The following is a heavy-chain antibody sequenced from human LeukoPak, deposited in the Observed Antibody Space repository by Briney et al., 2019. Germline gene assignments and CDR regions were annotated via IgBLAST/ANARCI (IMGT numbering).Heavy chain of an antibody. V-gene: IGHV4-61*02. D-gene: IGHD6-19*01. Sequence: KASESLSLTCTVSGGSISSGSYYWSWIRQPAGKGLEWIGRIYTSGSTNYNPSLKSRVTISVDTSKNQFSLKLSSVTAADTAVYYCAREAAVAGTGYFNYWGQGTLVTVSS. CDR2: IYTSGST. J-gene: IGHJ4*02. CDR3: AREAAVAGTGYFNY. CDR1: GGSISSGSYY.